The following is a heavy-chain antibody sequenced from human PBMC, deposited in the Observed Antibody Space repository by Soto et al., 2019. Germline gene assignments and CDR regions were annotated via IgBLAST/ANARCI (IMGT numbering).Heavy chain of an antibody. Sequence: QVQLVESGGGVVQPGRSLRLSCAASGFTFSSYGMHWVRQAPGKGLEWVAVISYDGSNKYYADSVKGRFTISRDNSKNTLYLQMNSLRAEDTAVYYCAKAQSASQGYNDSWGQGTLVTVSS. CDR1: GFTFSSYG. V-gene: IGHV3-30*18. CDR2: ISYDGSNK. CDR3: AKAQSASQGYNDS. D-gene: IGHD5-12*01. J-gene: IGHJ4*02.